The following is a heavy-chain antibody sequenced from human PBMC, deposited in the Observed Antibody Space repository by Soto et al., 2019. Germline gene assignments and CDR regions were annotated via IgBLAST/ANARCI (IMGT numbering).Heavy chain of an antibody. CDR3: ARDRVESGYPEYFQH. J-gene: IGHJ1*01. D-gene: IGHD3-22*01. V-gene: IGHV3-53*01. CDR1: GFTVSSNY. Sequence: EVQLVESGGGLIQPGGSLRLSCAASGFTVSSNYMSWVRQAPGKGLEWDSVIYSGGSTYYADSVKGRFTISRDNSKNTLYLQMHSLRAEDTAVYYCARDRVESGYPEYFQHWGQGTLVTVSS. CDR2: IYSGGST.